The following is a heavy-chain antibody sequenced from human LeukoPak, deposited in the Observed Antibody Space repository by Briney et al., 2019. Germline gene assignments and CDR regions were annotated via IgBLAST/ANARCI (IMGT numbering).Heavy chain of an antibody. J-gene: IGHJ5*02. D-gene: IGHD6-19*01. CDR1: GGSISSSSYY. CDR2: IYYSGST. Sequence: AETLSLTCTVSGGSISSSSYYWGWIRQPPGKGLEWIGSIYYSGSTYYDPSLKSRVTISVDTSKNQLSLRLSSVTAADTAVYYCARHSSYSSGPGWFDPWGQGTLVTVSS. V-gene: IGHV4-39*01. CDR3: ARHSSYSSGPGWFDP.